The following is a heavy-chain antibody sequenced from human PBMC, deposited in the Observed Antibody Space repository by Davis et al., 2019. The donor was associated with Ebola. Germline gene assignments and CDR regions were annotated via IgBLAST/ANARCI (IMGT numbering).Heavy chain of an antibody. CDR3: ARPTYYYDSSGYYSH. J-gene: IGHJ4*02. Sequence: SETLSLTCAIYGWSFSGYYWSWIRQPPGKGLEWIGEINHSGSTNYNPSLKSRVTISVDTSKNQFSLKLSSVTAADTAVYYCARPTYYYDSSGYYSHWGQGTLVTVSS. CDR2: INHSGST. D-gene: IGHD3-22*01. V-gene: IGHV4-34*01. CDR1: GWSFSGYY.